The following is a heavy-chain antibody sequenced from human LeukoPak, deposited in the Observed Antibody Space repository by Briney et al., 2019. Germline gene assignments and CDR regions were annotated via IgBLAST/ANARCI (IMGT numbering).Heavy chain of an antibody. Sequence: SETLSLTCTVSGGSISSYYWSWIRQPPGKGLEWIGYIYYSGSTNYNPSLKSRVTISVDTSKNQFSLKLSSVTAADTAVYYCARARSHDFWNGYHPVGPLWAFDIWGQGTMVTVSS. CDR1: GGSISSYY. V-gene: IGHV4-59*01. CDR2: IYYSGST. CDR3: ARARSHDFWNGYHPVGPLWAFDI. D-gene: IGHD3-3*01. J-gene: IGHJ3*02.